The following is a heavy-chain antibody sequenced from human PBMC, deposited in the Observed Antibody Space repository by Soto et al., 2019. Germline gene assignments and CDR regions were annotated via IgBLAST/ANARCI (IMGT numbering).Heavy chain of an antibody. CDR1: GFTFSYYW. D-gene: IGHD3-10*01. J-gene: IGHJ4*02. CDR3: ARGDRGAFDD. V-gene: IGHV3-74*01. Sequence: EVQLVESGGDLVQPGGSPRLSCAASGFTFSYYWMHWVRQPPGKGLVWVSRIHSDGSATTYADSVKGRFTISRDNAKNTLYLQMNSLTADDTAVYYCARGDRGAFDDWGQGTLVTVSS. CDR2: IHSDGSAT.